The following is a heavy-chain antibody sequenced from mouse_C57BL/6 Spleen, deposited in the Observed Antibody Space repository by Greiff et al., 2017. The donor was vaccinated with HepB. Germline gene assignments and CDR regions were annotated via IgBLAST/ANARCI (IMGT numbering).Heavy chain of an antibody. V-gene: IGHV1-18*01. D-gene: IGHD2-3*01. CDR2: INPNNGGT. CDR3: ARSGWLLRGGAMDY. J-gene: IGHJ4*01. Sequence: EVQLQQSGPELVKPGASVKIPCKASGYTFTDYNIDWVKQSHGKSLEWIGDINPNNGGTIYNQKFKGKATLTVDKSSSTAYMELRSLTSEDTAVYYCARSGWLLRGGAMDYWGQGTSVTVSS. CDR1: GYTFTDYN.